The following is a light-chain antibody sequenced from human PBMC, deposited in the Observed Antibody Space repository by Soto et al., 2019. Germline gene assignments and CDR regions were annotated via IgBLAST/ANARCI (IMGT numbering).Light chain of an antibody. J-gene: IGKJ2*01. V-gene: IGKV3-15*01. CDR1: QSMSSN. CDR3: QQYGRSPYT. Sequence: EIVMTQSPATLSVSPGERATLSCRASQSMSSNLAWYQQRPGQAPRLLIYGASTRATGIPARFSGSASGTDFTLTISRLEPEDFAVYYCQQYGRSPYTFGQGTKVDI. CDR2: GAS.